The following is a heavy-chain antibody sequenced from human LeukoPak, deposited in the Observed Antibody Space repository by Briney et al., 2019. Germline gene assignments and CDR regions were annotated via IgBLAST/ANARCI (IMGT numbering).Heavy chain of an antibody. V-gene: IGHV3-66*01. CDR2: IYSGGTK. J-gene: IGHJ4*02. Sequence: GGSLRLSCAASGFTFSSYWMSWVRQAPGKGLEWVSVIYSGGTKYYADSVKGRFTISRDNAKNSLYLQMNSLRAEDTAVYYCARAPTDDYGDYSFDYWGQGTLVTVSS. D-gene: IGHD4-17*01. CDR1: GFTFSSYW. CDR3: ARAPTDDYGDYSFDY.